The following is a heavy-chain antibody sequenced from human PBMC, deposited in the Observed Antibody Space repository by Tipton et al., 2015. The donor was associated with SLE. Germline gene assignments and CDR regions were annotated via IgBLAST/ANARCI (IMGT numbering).Heavy chain of an antibody. CDR1: GFTFSRYS. J-gene: IGHJ4*02. V-gene: IGHV3-21*01. CDR3: ARGRRGYLGDCFDS. D-gene: IGHD3-22*01. CDR2: ISSSGTYI. Sequence: GSLRLSCAASGFTFSRYSMNWVRQAPGKGLEGVSSISSSGTYIYYADSVKGRFTISRDNAKNSLYLQMNSLRAEDTAVYYCARGRRGYLGDCFDSWGQGTLVTVSS.